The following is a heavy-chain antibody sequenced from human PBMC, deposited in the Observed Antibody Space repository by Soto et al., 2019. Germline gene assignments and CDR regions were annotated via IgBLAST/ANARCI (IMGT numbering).Heavy chain of an antibody. J-gene: IGHJ4*02. CDR3: ARGSTDSYPGSRIFDF. Sequence: GSLRLSCVASGLTFGSRAMTWVRQAPGEGLQWVSTITDTGGAAKYADSVRGRFVISRDNSKKTLYLQMTSLTAEDSAMYYCARGSTDSYPGSRIFDFWGRGTLVTVSS. CDR2: ITDTGGAA. V-gene: IGHV3-23*01. CDR1: GLTFGSRA. D-gene: IGHD3-10*01.